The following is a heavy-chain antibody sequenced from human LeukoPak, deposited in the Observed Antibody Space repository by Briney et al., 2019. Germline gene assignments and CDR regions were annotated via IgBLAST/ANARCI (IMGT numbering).Heavy chain of an antibody. D-gene: IGHD3-16*02. CDR3: TTSIMITFGGVIVRRLFDY. CDR1: GFTFSNAW. Sequence: GGSLRLSCAASGFTFSNAWMSWVRQAPGKGLEWVGRIKSKTDGGTTDYAAPVEGRFTISRDDSKNTLYLQMNSLKTEDTAVYYCTTSIMITFGGVIVRRLFDYWGQRTLVTVSS. J-gene: IGHJ4*02. V-gene: IGHV3-15*01. CDR2: IKSKTDGGTT.